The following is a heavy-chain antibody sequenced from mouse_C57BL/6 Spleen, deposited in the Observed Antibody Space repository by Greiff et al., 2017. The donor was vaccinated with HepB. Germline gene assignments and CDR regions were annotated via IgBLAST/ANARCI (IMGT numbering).Heavy chain of an antibody. CDR3: AREELDSSGYVRFAY. D-gene: IGHD3-2*02. V-gene: IGHV1-22*01. CDR1: GYTFTDYN. CDR2: INPNNGGT. Sequence: EVQLQQSGPELVKPGASVKMSCKASGYTFTDYNMHWVKQSHGKSLEWIGYINPNNGGTSYNQKFKGKATLTVNKSSSTAYMELRSLTSEDSAVYYCAREELDSSGYVRFAYWGQGTLVTVSA. J-gene: IGHJ3*01.